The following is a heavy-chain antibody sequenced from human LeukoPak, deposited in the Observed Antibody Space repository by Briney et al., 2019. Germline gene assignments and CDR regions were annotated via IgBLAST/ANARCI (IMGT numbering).Heavy chain of an antibody. CDR2: IIPIFGTA. D-gene: IGHD3-16*02. CDR1: GYTFTSYG. J-gene: IGHJ6*02. V-gene: IGHV1-69*13. Sequence: GASVKVSCKASGYTFTSYGISWVRQAPGQGLEWMGGIIPIFGTANYAQKFQGRVTITADESTSTAYMELSSLRSEDTAVYYCANRAHGMDVWGQGTTVTVSS. CDR3: ANRAHGMDV.